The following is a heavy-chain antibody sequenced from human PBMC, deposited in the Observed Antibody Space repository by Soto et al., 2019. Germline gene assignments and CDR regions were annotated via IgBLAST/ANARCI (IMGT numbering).Heavy chain of an antibody. Sequence: QVQLVQSGAEVKKPGASVKVSCKPSGYTFTAYFIHWVRQAPGQGLEWMGWINPSSGGTKYAEKFQGWVSMTRDTSISTDYMELSRLASDDTAVYYCASERWGRYCSGGSCPFDYWGQGTVVTVSS. CDR2: INPSSGGT. CDR1: GYTFTAYF. J-gene: IGHJ4*02. V-gene: IGHV1-2*04. CDR3: ASERWGRYCSGGSCPFDY. D-gene: IGHD2-15*01.